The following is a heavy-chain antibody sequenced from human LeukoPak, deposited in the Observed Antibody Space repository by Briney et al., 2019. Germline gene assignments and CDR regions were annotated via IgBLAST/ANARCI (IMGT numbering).Heavy chain of an antibody. CDR1: GFTLRSFA. J-gene: IGHJ6*02. CDR2: ISGGAGST. D-gene: IGHD3-9*01. CDR3: AKVVKTGTRLPWGYGMDG. V-gene: IGHV3-23*01. Sequence: GGSLRLSCSAPGFTLRSFAMSWVRQAPGKGLEWVSVISGGAGSTFYADSVKGRFTISRDDSKSTVSLQMNSLRAEDTAQYYCAKVVKTGTRLPWGYGMDGWGQGTTVTVSS.